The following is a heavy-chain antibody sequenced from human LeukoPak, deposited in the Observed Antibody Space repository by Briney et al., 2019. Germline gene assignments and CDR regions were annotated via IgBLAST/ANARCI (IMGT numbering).Heavy chain of an antibody. CDR2: IYYSGST. J-gene: IGHJ5*02. V-gene: IGHV4-30-4*01. CDR1: GGSISSGGYY. CDR3: ARYGYYDFWSGYINWFDP. D-gene: IGHD3-3*01. Sequence: SETLSLTCTVSGGSISSGGYYWSWIRQPPGKGLEWIGYIYYSGSTYYNPSLKSRVTISVDTSKNQFSLKLSSVTAADTAVYYCARYGYYDFWSGYINWFDPWGQGTLVTVSS.